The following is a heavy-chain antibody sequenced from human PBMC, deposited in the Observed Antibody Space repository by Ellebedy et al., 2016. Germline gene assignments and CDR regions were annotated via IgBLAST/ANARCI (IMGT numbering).Heavy chain of an antibody. J-gene: IGHJ4*02. CDR1: GYTFPTYW. CDR3: ARGLGGNYPVQFDS. V-gene: IGHV5-51*01. CDR2: IYPDDSDT. Sequence: GGSLRLXCQGSGYTFPTYWIGWVRHMPGKGLEWMGIIYPDDSDTRYSPSFQGLVAISADKSINTAYLQWSSLRASDSAMYFCARGLGGNYPVQFDSWGQGTLVTVSS. D-gene: IGHD4-23*01.